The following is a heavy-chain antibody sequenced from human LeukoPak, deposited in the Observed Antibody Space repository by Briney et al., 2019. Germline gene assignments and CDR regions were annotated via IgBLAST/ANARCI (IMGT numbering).Heavy chain of an antibody. Sequence: ASVKVSCKASGYTFTGYYMHWVRQAPGQGLEWMGWIKPNSGGTNYAQKFQGRVTMTRDTSISTAYMELSRLRSDDTAVYYCARDRTVSIAARPNYYYYMDVWGKGTTVTVSS. CDR1: GYTFTGYY. V-gene: IGHV1-2*02. CDR2: IKPNSGGT. J-gene: IGHJ6*03. D-gene: IGHD6-6*01. CDR3: ARDRTVSIAARPNYYYYMDV.